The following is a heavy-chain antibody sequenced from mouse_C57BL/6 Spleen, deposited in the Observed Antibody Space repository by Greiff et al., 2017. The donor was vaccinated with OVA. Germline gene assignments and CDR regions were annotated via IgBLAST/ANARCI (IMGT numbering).Heavy chain of an antibody. V-gene: IGHV5-17*01. CDR2: ISSGSSTI. J-gene: IGHJ3*01. CDR3: ARDPFAY. Sequence: EVKVVESGGGLVKPGGSLKLSCAASGFTFSDYGMHWVRQAPAKGLEWVAYISSGSSTIYYADTVKGRFTISRDNAKNTLFLQMTSLRSEDTAMYYCARDPFAYWGQGTLVTVSA. CDR1: GFTFSDYG.